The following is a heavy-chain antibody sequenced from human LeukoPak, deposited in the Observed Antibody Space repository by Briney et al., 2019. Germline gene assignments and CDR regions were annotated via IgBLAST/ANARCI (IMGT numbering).Heavy chain of an antibody. CDR2: ISSSGSTI. CDR3: ARVRYDFWSGYPDYYMDV. J-gene: IGHJ6*03. D-gene: IGHD3-3*01. CDR1: VFTFSDYY. Sequence: GGSLRLSCAASVFTFSDYYMSWIRQAPGKGLEWVSYISSSGSTIYYADSVKGRFTISRDNAKNSLYVQMNSLRAEDTAVYYCARVRYDFWSGYPDYYMDVWGKGTTVTVSS. V-gene: IGHV3-11*01.